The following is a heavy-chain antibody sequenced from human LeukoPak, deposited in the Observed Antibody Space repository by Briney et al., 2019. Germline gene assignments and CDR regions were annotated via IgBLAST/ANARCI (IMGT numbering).Heavy chain of an antibody. D-gene: IGHD3-16*01. CDR1: GGSISNYY. Sequence: SETLSLTCTVPGGSISNYYWSWVRQPPGKGLEWIVYIYYSGRTNYNPSLTSPVTTSADTSKHQFSLKLTSVTAADTAVYYCARVKKGDYTDVWGKGTTVTVSS. CDR3: ARVKKGDYTDV. V-gene: IGHV4-59*01. J-gene: IGHJ6*03. CDR2: IYYSGRT.